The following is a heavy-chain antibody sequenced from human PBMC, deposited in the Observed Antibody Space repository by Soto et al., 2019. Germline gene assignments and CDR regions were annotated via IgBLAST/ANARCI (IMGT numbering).Heavy chain of an antibody. J-gene: IGHJ4*02. Sequence: RSLTCSVSGRSMSSNYWSWIRQSPDKGLEWLGYVFYGGTDYNPSLGGRVSMSVETSKSQFSLKLTSVTVADTAVYYCASYRGALYFESWGPGILVTVSS. CDR3: ASYRGALYFES. V-gene: IGHV4-59*01. CDR2: VFYGGT. D-gene: IGHD3-16*01. CDR1: GRSMSSNY.